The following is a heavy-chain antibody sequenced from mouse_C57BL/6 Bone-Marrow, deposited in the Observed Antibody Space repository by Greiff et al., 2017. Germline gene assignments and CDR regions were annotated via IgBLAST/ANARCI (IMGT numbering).Heavy chain of an antibody. D-gene: IGHD2-3*01. J-gene: IGHJ2*01. CDR3: TSYDGYPIFDY. Sequence: EVQLQQSGTVLARPGASVKMSCKTSGYTFTSYWMHWVKQRPGQGLEWMGAIYPGNSDTSYNQKFKGKAKLTAVTSASTAYMELSSLTNEDSAVYYCTSYDGYPIFDYWGQGTTRTVSS. CDR2: IYPGNSDT. V-gene: IGHV1-5*01. CDR1: GYTFTSYW.